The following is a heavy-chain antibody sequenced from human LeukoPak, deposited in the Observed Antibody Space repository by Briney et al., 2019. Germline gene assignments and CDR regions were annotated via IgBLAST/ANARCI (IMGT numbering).Heavy chain of an antibody. V-gene: IGHV4-34*01. J-gene: IGHJ5*02. CDR3: ARGLGKVAVVGTLRWFDP. CDR2: INHSGST. CDR1: GGSFSGYY. Sequence: SETLSLTCAVYGGSFSGYYWSWIRQPPGKGLEWIGEINHSGSTNYNPSLKSRVTISVDTSKNQFSLKLSSVTAADTAVYYCARGLGKVAVVGTLRWFDPWGQGTLVTVSS. D-gene: IGHD6-19*01.